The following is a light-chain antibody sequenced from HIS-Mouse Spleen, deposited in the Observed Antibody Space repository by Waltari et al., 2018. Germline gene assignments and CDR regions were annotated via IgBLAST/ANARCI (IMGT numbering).Light chain of an antibody. J-gene: IGLJ2*01. CDR3: QVWDSSSDHVV. CDR1: NIGSKS. Sequence: SYVLTQPPSVSVAPGKTARITCGGNNIGSKSVHWYQQKPGQAPVLVVYDASDRPSGIPERVSGSNSGKTVTLTISRVEAGDEADYYCQVWDSSSDHVVFGGGTKLTVL. V-gene: IGLV3-21*03. CDR2: DAS.